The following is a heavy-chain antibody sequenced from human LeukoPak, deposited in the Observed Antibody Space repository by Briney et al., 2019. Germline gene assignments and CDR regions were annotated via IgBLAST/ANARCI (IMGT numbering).Heavy chain of an antibody. Sequence: GGSLRLSCAASGFTFSSYSMNWVRQAPGKGLEWVSYISSSSSTIYYADSVKGRFTISRDNAKNSLYLQMNSLRAEDTAVYYCARERDGYCSSTSCYTGGWFDPWGQGTLVIVSS. CDR1: GFTFSSYS. CDR2: ISSSSSTI. D-gene: IGHD2-2*02. CDR3: ARERDGYCSSTSCYTGGWFDP. V-gene: IGHV3-48*01. J-gene: IGHJ5*02.